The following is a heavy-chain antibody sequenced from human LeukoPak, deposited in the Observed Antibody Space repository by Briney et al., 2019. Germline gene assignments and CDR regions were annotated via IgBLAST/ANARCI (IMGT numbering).Heavy chain of an antibody. D-gene: IGHD5-24*01. J-gene: IGHJ4*02. CDR3: ATTPRPDGYNVDY. CDR2: INHSGST. Sequence: SETLSLTCAVYGGSFSGYYWSWIRQPPGKGLEWIGEINHSGSTNYNPSLKSRVTISVDTSKNQFSLKLSSVTAADTAVYYCATTPRPDGYNVDYWGQGTLVTVSS. V-gene: IGHV4-34*01. CDR1: GGSFSGYY.